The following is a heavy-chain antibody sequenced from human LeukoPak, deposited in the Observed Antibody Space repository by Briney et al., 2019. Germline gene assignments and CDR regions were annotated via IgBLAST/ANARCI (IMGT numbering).Heavy chain of an antibody. D-gene: IGHD1-26*01. CDR1: GGSISSYY. CDR2: IYYSGST. CDR3: ARENGYSGSYFDY. J-gene: IGHJ4*02. Sequence: SETLSLTCTVSGGSISSYYWSWIRQPPGKGLEWIGYIYYSGSTNYNPSLKSRVTISVDTSKNQFSPKLSSVTAADTAVYYCARENGYSGSYFDYWGQGTLVTVSS. V-gene: IGHV4-59*01.